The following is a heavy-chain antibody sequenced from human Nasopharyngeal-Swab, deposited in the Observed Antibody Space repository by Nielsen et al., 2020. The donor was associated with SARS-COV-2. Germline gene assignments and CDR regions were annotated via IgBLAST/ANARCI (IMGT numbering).Heavy chain of an antibody. V-gene: IGHV3-23*01. Sequence: GESLKISCAASGFTFSSYWMSWVRQAPGKGLEWVSTTSGSGGSTYYADSVKGRFTISRDNSWTTLYLEMNSLRAEDTAVYYCAKDESGYTGTYGALDIWGQGTMVTVSS. CDR2: TSGSGGST. J-gene: IGHJ3*02. D-gene: IGHD1-26*01. CDR1: GFTFSSYW. CDR3: AKDESGYTGTYGALDI.